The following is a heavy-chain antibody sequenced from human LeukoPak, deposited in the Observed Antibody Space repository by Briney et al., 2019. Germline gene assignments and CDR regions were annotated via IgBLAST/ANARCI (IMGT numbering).Heavy chain of an antibody. Sequence: QTGGSLRLSCAASGFTFSSYWMSWVRQAPGKGLEWVANIKQDGSEKYYVDSVKGRFTISRDNAKNSLYLQMNSLRAEDTAVYYCARPPIAAAGKGFDAFDIWGQGTMVTVSS. D-gene: IGHD6-13*01. CDR1: GFTFSSYW. J-gene: IGHJ3*02. CDR2: IKQDGSEK. V-gene: IGHV3-7*01. CDR3: ARPPIAAAGKGFDAFDI.